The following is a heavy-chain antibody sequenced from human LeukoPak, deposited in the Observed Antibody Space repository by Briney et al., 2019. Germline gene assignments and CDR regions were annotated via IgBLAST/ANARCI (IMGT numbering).Heavy chain of an antibody. CDR1: GFTVSCNY. CDR2: IYSGGRT. D-gene: IGHD2-2*01. J-gene: IGHJ4*02. Sequence: GGSLRLSCAASGFTVSCNYISWVRQVPGKGLEWVSVIYSGGRTYYADSVEGRFTISRHSSKNTVYLQMNSLRVEDTAVYYCARLKYQLIFDYWGQGTLVTVSS. V-gene: IGHV3-53*04. CDR3: ARLKYQLIFDY.